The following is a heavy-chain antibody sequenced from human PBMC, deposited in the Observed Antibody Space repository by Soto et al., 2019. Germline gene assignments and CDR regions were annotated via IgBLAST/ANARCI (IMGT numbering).Heavy chain of an antibody. Sequence: SETLSLTCTVSGGSISSGDYYWTWIGHPPGKGLEWIGYIYYNGNTYYNASLKSRLTISVDTSKNQFSLKLNSVTAADTAVYYCARGYGDFDNWFDPWGQGTLVTVSS. D-gene: IGHD4-17*01. J-gene: IGHJ5*02. CDR2: IYYNGNT. CDR3: ARGYGDFDNWFDP. CDR1: GGSISSGDYY. V-gene: IGHV4-30-4*01.